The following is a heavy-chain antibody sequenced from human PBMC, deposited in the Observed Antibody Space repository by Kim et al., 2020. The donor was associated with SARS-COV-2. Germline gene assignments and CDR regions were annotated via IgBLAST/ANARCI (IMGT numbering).Heavy chain of an antibody. CDR3: ARLTGDDYVWGSYRYSAGAFDI. V-gene: IGHV4-31*03. J-gene: IGHJ3*02. CDR2: IYYSGST. D-gene: IGHD3-16*02. CDR1: GGSISSGGYY. Sequence: SETLSLTCTVSGGSISSGGYYWSWIRQHPGKGLEWIGYIYYSGSTYYNPSLKSRVTISVDTSKNQFSLKLSSVTAADPAVYYCARLTGDDYVWGSYRYSAGAFDIWGQGTMVTVSS.